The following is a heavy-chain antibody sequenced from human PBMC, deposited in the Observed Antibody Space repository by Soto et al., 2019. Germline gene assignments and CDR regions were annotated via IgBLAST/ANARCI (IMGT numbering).Heavy chain of an antibody. CDR3: AREPVAYYNFWSVYPTLYSFDS. J-gene: IGHJ4*02. CDR2: IKDDGSEK. CDR1: EFTFSDYW. D-gene: IGHD3-3*01. Sequence: EVQLVESGGGLVQPGGSLRLSCTASEFTFSDYWMSWVRQAPGKGLEWVANIKDDGSEKYYVDSVKGRFTISRDNAENSLYLEMTGLRAEDTAVYYCAREPVAYYNFWSVYPTLYSFDSWGQGPLVTVSS. V-gene: IGHV3-7*01.